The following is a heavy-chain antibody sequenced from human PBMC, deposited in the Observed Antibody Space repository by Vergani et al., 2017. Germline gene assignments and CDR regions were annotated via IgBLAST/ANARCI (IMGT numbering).Heavy chain of an antibody. J-gene: IGHJ6*02. Sequence: VQLVESGAEVKKPGASVKVSCKASGYTFTGYYMHWVRQAPGQGLEWMGWINPNSGGTNYAQKFQGRVTMTRDTSISTAYMELSRLRSDDTAVYYCARGGIVGATGYYYYYGMDVWGQGTTVTVSS. CDR1: GYTFTGYY. V-gene: IGHV1-2*02. CDR2: INPNSGGT. CDR3: ARGGIVGATGYYYYYGMDV. D-gene: IGHD1-26*01.